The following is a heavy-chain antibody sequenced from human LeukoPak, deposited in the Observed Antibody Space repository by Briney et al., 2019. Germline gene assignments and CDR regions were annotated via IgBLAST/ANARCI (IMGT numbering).Heavy chain of an antibody. J-gene: IGHJ4*02. D-gene: IGHD3-9*01. V-gene: IGHV3-30*04. CDR3: ARGTAYYDILTGYSV. CDR2: ISYDGSNK. Sequence: GGSLRLSCAASGFTFSSYAMSWVRQAPGKGLEWVAVISYDGSNKYYADSVKGRFTISRDNSKNTLYLQMNSLRAEDTAVYYCARGTAYYDILTGYSVWGQGTLVTVSS. CDR1: GFTFSSYA.